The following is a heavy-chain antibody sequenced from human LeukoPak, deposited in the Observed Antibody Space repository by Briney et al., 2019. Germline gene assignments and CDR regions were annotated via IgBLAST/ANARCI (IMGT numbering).Heavy chain of an antibody. CDR2: ISGSSSYR. CDR1: GFTFSDYH. D-gene: IGHD2-2*01. Sequence: GGSLRLSCAASGFTFSDYHMSWIRQAPGKGLEWISYISGSSSYRNHADSVKGRFTISRDNAKNSLYLQMNSLRAEDTAVYYCARGGGYCSATGCYPFDYWGQGTLVTVSS. CDR3: ARGGGYCSATGCYPFDY. V-gene: IGHV3-11*05. J-gene: IGHJ4*02.